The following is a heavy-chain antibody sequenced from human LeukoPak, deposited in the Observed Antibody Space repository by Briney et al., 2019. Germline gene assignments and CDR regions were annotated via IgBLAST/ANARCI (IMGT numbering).Heavy chain of an antibody. CDR3: ASLRRGELYSLGY. Sequence: PSETLSLTGAVYGGSFSGYYWSWIRQPPGKGLEWIGEINHSGSTNYNPSLKSRVTISVDTSKNQFSLKLSSVTAADTAVYYCASLRRGELYSLGYWGQGTLVTVSS. CDR2: INHSGST. CDR1: GGSFSGYY. V-gene: IGHV4-34*01. J-gene: IGHJ4*02. D-gene: IGHD3-16*01.